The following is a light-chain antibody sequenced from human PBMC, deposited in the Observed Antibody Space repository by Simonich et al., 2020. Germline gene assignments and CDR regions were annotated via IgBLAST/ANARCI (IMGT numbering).Light chain of an antibody. V-gene: IGKV4-1*01. CDR1: QSVLYSSNNKNY. CDR3: QQYYSTPQT. J-gene: IGKJ1*01. Sequence: DIVMTQSPDSLAVSLGERATINCKYSQSVLYSSNNKNYLAWYQQKPGQPPKLLIYWASTRESGVPDRFSGSGSGTDFTLTISSLQAEDVAVYYCQQYYSTPQTFGQVTKVEIK. CDR2: WAS.